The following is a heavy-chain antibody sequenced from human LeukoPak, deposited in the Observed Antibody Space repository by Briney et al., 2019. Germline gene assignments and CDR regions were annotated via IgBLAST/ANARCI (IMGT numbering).Heavy chain of an antibody. CDR2: ISYDGSNK. CDR3: ARDRGYSYGFNWFDP. CDR1: GFTFSSYG. Sequence: PGGSLRLSCAASGFTFSSYGMHWVRQAPGKGLEWVAVISYDGSNKYYADSVKGRFTISRDNSKNTLYLQMNSLRAEDTAVYYCARDRGYSYGFNWFDPWGQGTLVTVSS. V-gene: IGHV3-30*03. J-gene: IGHJ5*02. D-gene: IGHD5-18*01.